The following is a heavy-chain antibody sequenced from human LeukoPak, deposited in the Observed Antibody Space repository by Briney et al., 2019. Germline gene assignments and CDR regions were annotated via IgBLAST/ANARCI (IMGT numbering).Heavy chain of an antibody. D-gene: IGHD1-26*01. Sequence: GGSLRLSCAASGFTFSDYYMTWIRQAPGKGLEWVSFISTSGNVNYYADSVKGRFTISRDNAKNSLYLQMNSLRAEDTAVYYCERDRGIVGTTGYYYMDVWGXGTTVTVSS. CDR1: GFTFSDYY. V-gene: IGHV3-11*04. CDR3: ERDRGIVGTTGYYYMDV. J-gene: IGHJ6*03. CDR2: ISTSGNVN.